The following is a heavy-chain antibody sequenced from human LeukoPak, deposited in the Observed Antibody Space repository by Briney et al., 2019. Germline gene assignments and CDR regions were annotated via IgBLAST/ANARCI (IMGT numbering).Heavy chain of an antibody. CDR1: GGTFSSYT. J-gene: IGHJ4*02. CDR3: ARSLRSGSYVDY. Sequence: SVKVSCKASGGTFSSYTISWVRQAPGQGLEWMGRIIPILGIANYAQKFQGRVTITADKSTSTAYMEPSSLRSEDTAVYYCARSLRSGSYVDYWGQGTLVTVSS. V-gene: IGHV1-69*02. CDR2: IIPILGIA. D-gene: IGHD1-26*01.